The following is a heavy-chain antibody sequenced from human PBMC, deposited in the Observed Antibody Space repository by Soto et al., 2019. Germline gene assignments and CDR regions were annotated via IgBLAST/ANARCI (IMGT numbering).Heavy chain of an antibody. D-gene: IGHD4-4*01. CDR2: ISGSGGST. Sequence: GGSLRLSCAASGFTFSSYAMSWVRQAPGKGLEWVSAISGSGGSTYYADSVKGRFTISRDNSKNTLYLQMNSLRAEDTAVYYCAKDGPVTRNYYYYYYMDVWGKGTTVTVSS. CDR1: GFTFSSYA. CDR3: AKDGPVTRNYYYYYYMDV. J-gene: IGHJ6*03. V-gene: IGHV3-23*01.